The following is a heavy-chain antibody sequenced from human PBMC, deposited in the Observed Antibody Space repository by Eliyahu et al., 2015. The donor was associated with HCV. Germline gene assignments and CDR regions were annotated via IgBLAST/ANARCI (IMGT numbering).Heavy chain of an antibody. Sequence: EVQLVESGGGLVKPGGSXRXSCAASXFTFSKAWMSWVRXAPGKGLEWIGRXKSKTDGGTTDYAAPVKGRFTISRDDSKSTLYLQMNSLKTEDTAVYYCTTGAPGGFDYYLDVWGQETTVTVSS. CDR1: XFTFSKAW. CDR2: XKSKTDGGTT. CDR3: TTGAPGGFDYYLDV. V-gene: IGHV3-15*01. D-gene: IGHD3-10*01. J-gene: IGHJ6*03.